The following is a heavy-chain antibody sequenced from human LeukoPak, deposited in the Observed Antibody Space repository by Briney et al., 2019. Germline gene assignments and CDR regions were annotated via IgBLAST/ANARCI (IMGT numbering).Heavy chain of an antibody. V-gene: IGHV4-39*02. CDR1: NGSISSNTYY. J-gene: IGHJ5*02. CDR3: AREGLNMVRGVIPKEAWGWFDP. Sequence: PSETLSLTCIVSNGSISSNTYYWGWIRQPPGQGLEWIGTIYYTGSTYNNPSLKSRVTISGDTSKNQFSLKLSSVTAADTGVYYCAREGLNMVRGVIPKEAWGWFDPWGQGTLVTVSS. CDR2: IYYTGST. D-gene: IGHD3-10*01.